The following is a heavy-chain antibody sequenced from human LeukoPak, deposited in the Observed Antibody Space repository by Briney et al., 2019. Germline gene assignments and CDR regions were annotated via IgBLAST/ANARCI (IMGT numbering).Heavy chain of an antibody. Sequence: GGSLRLSCAASGFTFSSIAMSWVRQAPGKGLEWVGFIRSKAYGGTTEYAASVKGRFTISRDDSKSIAYLQMNSLKTEDTAVYYCTRDRSRYGGSYYDYWGQGTLVTVSS. CDR1: GFTFSSIA. CDR3: TRDRSRYGGSYYDY. V-gene: IGHV3-49*04. D-gene: IGHD1-26*01. J-gene: IGHJ4*02. CDR2: IRSKAYGGTT.